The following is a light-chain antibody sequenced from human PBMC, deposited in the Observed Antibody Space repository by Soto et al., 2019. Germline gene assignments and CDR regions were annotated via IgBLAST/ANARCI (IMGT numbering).Light chain of an antibody. CDR2: DVS. CDR3: SSYAGTSIPYVV. Sequence: QSALTQPASVSGSPGQSITISCTGTSSDVGAYKYVSWYQQHADKAPKLLIYDVSSRSSGISDRFSGSKSGNTAFLTIIGLQAEDEADYYCSSYAGTSIPYVVFGGGTKLTVL. V-gene: IGLV2-14*03. CDR1: SSDVGAYKY. J-gene: IGLJ2*01.